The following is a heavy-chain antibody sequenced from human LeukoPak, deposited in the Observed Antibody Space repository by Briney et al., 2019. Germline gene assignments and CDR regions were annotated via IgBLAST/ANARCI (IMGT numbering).Heavy chain of an antibody. D-gene: IGHD3-22*01. CDR3: ARDVAYYYDSSGYYRYYYYMDV. J-gene: IGHJ6*03. Sequence: SETLSLTCTVSGGSISSYYWSWIRQPLGKGLEWIGYIYYSGSTNYNPSLKSRVTISVDTSKNQFSLKLSSVTAADTAVYYCARDVAYYYDSSGYYRYYYYMDVWGKGTTVTVSS. CDR1: GGSISSYY. V-gene: IGHV4-59*01. CDR2: IYYSGST.